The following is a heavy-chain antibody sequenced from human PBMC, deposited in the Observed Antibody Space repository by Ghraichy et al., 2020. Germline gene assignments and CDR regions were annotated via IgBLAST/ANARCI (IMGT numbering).Heavy chain of an antibody. D-gene: IGHD3-10*01. Sequence: GGSLRLSCAASGFTFRDYWMTWVRQAPGKGLECVAKINQDGGARHYADSVKGRFTISRDNAKNLLFLQMNSLRVEDTALYYCGRDPEFSAFDVWGQGTMVTISS. CDR1: GFTFRDYW. J-gene: IGHJ3*01. V-gene: IGHV3-7*03. CDR2: INQDGGAR. CDR3: GRDPEFSAFDV.